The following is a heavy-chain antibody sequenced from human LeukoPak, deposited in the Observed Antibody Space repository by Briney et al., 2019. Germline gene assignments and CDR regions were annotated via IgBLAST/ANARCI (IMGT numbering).Heavy chain of an antibody. J-gene: IGHJ5*02. CDR3: ARHEYSGSYYGLSWFDP. CDR1: GGSISSSGYY. CDR2: IYYSGST. V-gene: IGHV4-39*01. D-gene: IGHD1-26*01. Sequence: SETLSLTCTVSGGSISSSGYYWGWIRQPPGKGLEWIASIYYSGSTYYNPSLKSQVTISVDPSKNQLSLKLSSLTAADTAVYYCARHEYSGSYYGLSWFDPWGQGTLVTVSS.